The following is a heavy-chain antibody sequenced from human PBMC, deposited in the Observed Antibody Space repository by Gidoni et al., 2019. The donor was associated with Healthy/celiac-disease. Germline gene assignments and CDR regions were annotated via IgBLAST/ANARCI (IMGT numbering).Heavy chain of an antibody. J-gene: IGHJ2*01. Sequence: EVQLVESGGGLVQPGRSLRLSCAASGFTFDDYAMPWVRQAPGKGLEWVSGISWNSGSIGYADSVKGRFTISRDNAKNSLYLQMNSLRAEDTALYYCAKDTPGLRRTNDDWYFDLWGRGTLVTVSS. CDR1: GFTFDDYA. D-gene: IGHD4-17*01. CDR3: AKDTPGLRRTNDDWYFDL. CDR2: ISWNSGSI. V-gene: IGHV3-9*01.